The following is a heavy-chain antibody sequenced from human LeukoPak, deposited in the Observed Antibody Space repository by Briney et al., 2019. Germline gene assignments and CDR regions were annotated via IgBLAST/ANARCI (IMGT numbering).Heavy chain of an antibody. D-gene: IGHD5-24*01. CDR1: GYTFIGYY. CDR3: AREGVIGDGYYFFDY. Sequence: ASVKVSCKASGYTFIGYYMHWVRQAPGQGLEWMGWINPHSGGTNSEQNFQGRVTMSRDTSISTVYMELSRLRSDDTALYYCAREGVIGDGYYFFDYWGQGTLVTVSS. V-gene: IGHV1-2*02. CDR2: INPHSGGT. J-gene: IGHJ4*02.